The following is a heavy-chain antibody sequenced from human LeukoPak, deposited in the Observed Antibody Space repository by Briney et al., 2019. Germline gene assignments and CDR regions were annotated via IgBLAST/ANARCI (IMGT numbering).Heavy chain of an antibody. CDR2: IYTSGST. V-gene: IGHV4-61*02. CDR3: ASRYGHRADYFDN. CDR1: GASISSDISY. J-gene: IGHJ4*02. Sequence: SEALSLTCTVSGASISSDISYWSWIRQPAGKGLEWIGRIYTSGSTTYSPSLKSRVTISLATSNNQFSLKLNSVTAADTAVYYCASRYGHRADYFDNWGQGTQVTVSS. D-gene: IGHD4-17*01.